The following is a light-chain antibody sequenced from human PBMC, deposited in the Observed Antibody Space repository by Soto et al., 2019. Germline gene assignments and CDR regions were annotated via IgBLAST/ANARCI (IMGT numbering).Light chain of an antibody. Sequence: QSVLTQPPSASGPPGQRVTISCSGRCSNIESNFVYWYQQFPGTAPRLLIYRNNRRPSGVPDRFSGSKSGTSASLAISALRSEDEADYYCTVWDDSLRGRLFGGGTKRTVL. J-gene: IGLJ2*01. CDR3: TVWDDSLRGRL. V-gene: IGLV1-47*01. CDR2: RNN. CDR1: CSNIESNF.